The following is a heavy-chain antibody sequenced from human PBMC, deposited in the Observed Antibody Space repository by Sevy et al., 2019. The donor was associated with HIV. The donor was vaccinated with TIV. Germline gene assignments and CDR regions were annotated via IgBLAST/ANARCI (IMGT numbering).Heavy chain of an antibody. CDR1: GYTFSDYY. CDR2: INPNDGVT. CDR3: ARLTTRPTSDLYGMDV. V-gene: IGHV1-2*02. J-gene: IGHJ6*02. Sequence: ASVKVSCKASGYTFSDYYIHWVRQAPGQGLEWMAWINPNDGVTHYAQRFQGGVTLTRDTSVSTAYMELRGLRYDDTAIYYCARLTTRPTSDLYGMDVWGQWTPVTASS. D-gene: IGHD4-17*01.